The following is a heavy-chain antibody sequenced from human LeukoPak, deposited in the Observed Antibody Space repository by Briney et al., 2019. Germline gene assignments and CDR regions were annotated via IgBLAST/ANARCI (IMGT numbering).Heavy chain of an antibody. V-gene: IGHV3-23*01. J-gene: IGHJ4*02. Sequence: GGSLRLSCAASGFTFSSYAMSWVRQAPGEGLEWVSSISGNSGSTYYADSVKGRFTIPRDNSKNTVYLQMNSLRAEDTAVYYCAKVSAWAMVGATYFDYWGQGTLVTVSS. CDR2: ISGNSGST. CDR1: GFTFSSYA. CDR3: AKVSAWAMVGATYFDY. D-gene: IGHD1-26*01.